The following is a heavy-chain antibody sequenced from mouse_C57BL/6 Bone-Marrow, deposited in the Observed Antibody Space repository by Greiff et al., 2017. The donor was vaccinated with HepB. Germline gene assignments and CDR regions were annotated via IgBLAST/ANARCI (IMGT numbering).Heavy chain of an antibody. V-gene: IGHV1-54*01. J-gene: IGHJ3*01. Sequence: QVQLQQSGAELVRPGTSVKVSCKASGYAFTNYLIEWVKQRPGQGLEWIGVINPGSGGTNYNEKFKGKATLTADKSSSTAYMQLSSLTSEDSAVYFCARGYDYDDGFAYWGQGTLVTVSA. CDR2: INPGSGGT. D-gene: IGHD2-4*01. CDR1: GYAFTNYL. CDR3: ARGYDYDDGFAY.